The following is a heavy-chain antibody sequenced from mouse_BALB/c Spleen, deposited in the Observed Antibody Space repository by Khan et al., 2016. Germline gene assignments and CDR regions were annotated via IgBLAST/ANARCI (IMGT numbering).Heavy chain of an antibody. CDR3: ARGQISSDYAYTMDY. CDR2: IYPGDGDT. J-gene: IGHJ4*01. D-gene: IGHD2-4*01. Sequence: QVQLQQSGAELVRPGSSVKISCKASGYVFSNYWMNWVKQRPGQGLEWIGQIYPGDGDTNYNGKFKSKATLTTDKSSSTAYMQVSSRTSEDSAVYFCARGQISSDYAYTMDYWGQGTSVTVSS. V-gene: IGHV1-80*01. CDR1: GYVFSNYW.